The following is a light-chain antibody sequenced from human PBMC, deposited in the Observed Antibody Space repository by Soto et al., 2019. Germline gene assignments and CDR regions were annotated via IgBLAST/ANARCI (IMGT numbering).Light chain of an antibody. CDR1: QTVRTNY. Sequence: EIVLTQSPGTLSLSPGERATLSCRASQTVRTNYLAWFQHKPGQAPRLLIYGASSSATGIPDRFSGSGCGTDFSLTINRQEPEDFAVYFCQQYSDTPLTFGGETKVDIK. V-gene: IGKV3-20*01. CDR2: GAS. CDR3: QQYSDTPLT. J-gene: IGKJ4*01.